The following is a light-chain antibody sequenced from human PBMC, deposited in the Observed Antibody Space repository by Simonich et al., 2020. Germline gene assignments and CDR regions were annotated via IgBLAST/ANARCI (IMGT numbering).Light chain of an antibody. Sequence: QSALTQPASVSGSPGQSITISCTGTSSDVGGYNYVSWYQQHPGKAPKLMIYEVRKRPSGVSNRFAGSKSGNTASLTISGLQAKDEADYYCSSYTSSSTWVFGGGTKLTVL. V-gene: IGLV2-14*01. CDR2: EVR. CDR3: SSYTSSSTWV. J-gene: IGLJ3*02. CDR1: SSDVGGYNY.